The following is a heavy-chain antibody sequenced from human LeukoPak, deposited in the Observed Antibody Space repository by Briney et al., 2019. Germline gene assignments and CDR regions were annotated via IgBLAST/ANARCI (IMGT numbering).Heavy chain of an antibody. V-gene: IGHV3-11*06. CDR2: ISSSSDT. Sequence: GGSLRLSCAASGFTFSDYYMSWIRQAPGKGLEWVSYISSSSDTNYADSVKGRFTISRDNAKNTLYLQMNSLRAEDTAVYYCTRDLDYGGKSNFDYWGQGTLVTVSS. J-gene: IGHJ4*02. CDR3: TRDLDYGGKSNFDY. CDR1: GFTFSDYY. D-gene: IGHD4-23*01.